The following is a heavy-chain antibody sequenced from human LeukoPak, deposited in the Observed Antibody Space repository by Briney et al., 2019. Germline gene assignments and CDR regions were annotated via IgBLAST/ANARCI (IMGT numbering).Heavy chain of an antibody. CDR3: ARVLEDSSGYYHDAFDI. Sequence: GASVKVSCKASGYTFTSYYMHWVRQPPGQGLEWMGIINPSGGSTSYAQKFQGRVTMTRDMSTSTVYMELSSLRSEDTAVYYCARVLEDSSGYYHDAFDIWGQGTMVTVSS. J-gene: IGHJ3*02. V-gene: IGHV1-46*01. CDR1: GYTFTSYY. D-gene: IGHD3-22*01. CDR2: INPSGGST.